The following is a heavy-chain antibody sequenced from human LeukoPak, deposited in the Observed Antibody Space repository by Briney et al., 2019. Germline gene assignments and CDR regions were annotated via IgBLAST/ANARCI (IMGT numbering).Heavy chain of an antibody. V-gene: IGHV3-74*01. CDR2: INSDGSNT. J-gene: IGHJ3*02. D-gene: IGHD3-22*01. CDR1: GFTVSSNY. CDR3: ARRIVTYYYDSSGSLDAFDI. Sequence: GGSLRLSCAASGFTVSSNYMSWVRQAPGKGLVWVSRINSDGSNTNYADSVKGRFTISRDNAKNTLYLQMNSLRAEDTAVYYCARRIVTYYYDSSGSLDAFDIWGQGTMVTVSS.